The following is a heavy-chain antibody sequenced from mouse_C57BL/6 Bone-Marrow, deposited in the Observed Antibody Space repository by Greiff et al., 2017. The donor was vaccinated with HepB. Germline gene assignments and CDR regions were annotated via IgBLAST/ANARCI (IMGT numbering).Heavy chain of an antibody. CDR2: IDPNSGGT. V-gene: IGHV1-72*01. CDR3: ARSREAGKVWFAY. J-gene: IGHJ3*01. CDR1: GYTFTSYW. Sequence: QVHVKQPGAELVKPGASVKLSCKASGYTFTSYWMHWVKQRPGRGLEWIGRIDPNSGGTKYNEKFKSKATLTVDKPSSTAYMQLSSLTSEDSAVYYCARSREAGKVWFAYWGQGTLVTVSA.